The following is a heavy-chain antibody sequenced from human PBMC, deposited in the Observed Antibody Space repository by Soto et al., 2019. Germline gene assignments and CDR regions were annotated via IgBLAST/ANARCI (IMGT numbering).Heavy chain of an antibody. V-gene: IGHV3-23*01. D-gene: IGHD2-2*01. CDR2: ISGSGGST. J-gene: IGHJ5*02. CDR1: GFTFNSYA. Sequence: GGSLRLSCAASGFTFNSYAMNWVRQAPGKGLEWVSAISGSGGSTYYADSVRGRFTISRDNSKNTLYLQMNSLRAEDTAVYYCAKDRTGVPASWVPWFDPWGQGTLVTVSS. CDR3: AKDRTGVPASWVPWFDP.